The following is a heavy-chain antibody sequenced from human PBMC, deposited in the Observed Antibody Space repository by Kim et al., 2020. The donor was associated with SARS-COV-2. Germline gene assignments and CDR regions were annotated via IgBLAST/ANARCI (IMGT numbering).Heavy chain of an antibody. CDR3: ARGRGSYYYYMDV. D-gene: IGHD3-10*01. Sequence: ASVKGRCTITTDTSKNTLYLQLNSLRAEDTAVYYCARGRGSYYYYMDVWGKGTTVTVSS. V-gene: IGHV3-30*07. J-gene: IGHJ6*03.